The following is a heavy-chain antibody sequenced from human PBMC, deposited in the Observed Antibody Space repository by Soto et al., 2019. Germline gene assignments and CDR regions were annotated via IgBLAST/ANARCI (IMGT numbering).Heavy chain of an antibody. CDR2: IIPIFGTA. J-gene: IGHJ6*02. CDR3: AREPRWYAFADYGMDV. D-gene: IGHD6-13*01. Sequence: QVQLVQSGAEVKKPGSSVKVSCKASGGTFSSYAISWVRQAPGQGLEWMGGIIPIFGTANYAQKFQGRVTITADESTGTAYMELSSLRSEDTAVYYCAREPRWYAFADYGMDVWGQGTTVTVSS. CDR1: GGTFSSYA. V-gene: IGHV1-69*01.